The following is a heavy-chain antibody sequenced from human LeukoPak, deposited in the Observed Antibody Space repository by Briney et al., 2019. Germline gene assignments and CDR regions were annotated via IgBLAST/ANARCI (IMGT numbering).Heavy chain of an antibody. J-gene: IGHJ5*02. Sequence: ASVKVSSKASGYTFTGSYMHWVRQAPGQGLEWMGWINPNNGGTRYAQKFQGRVTMTRDTSITTVYMEVSRLSSDDTAVYYCARDFYSESSGRFDPWGQGTLVTVSS. CDR1: GYTFTGSY. CDR2: INPNNGGT. V-gene: IGHV1-2*02. CDR3: ARDFYSESSGRFDP. D-gene: IGHD3-22*01.